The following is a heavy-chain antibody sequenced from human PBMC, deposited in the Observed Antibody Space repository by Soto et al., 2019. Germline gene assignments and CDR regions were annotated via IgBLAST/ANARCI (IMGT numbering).Heavy chain of an antibody. CDR2: ISGSGGST. J-gene: IGHJ4*02. V-gene: IGHV3-23*01. CDR3: AKVSPRDFRRQGQFDY. CDR1: GFTFSSYA. Sequence: PXXSLRLSCAASGFTFSSYAMSWVRQAPGKGLEWVSAISGSGGSTYYADSVKGRFTISRDNSKNTLYLQMNSLRAEDTAVYYCAKVSPRDFRRQGQFDYWGQGTLVTVSS.